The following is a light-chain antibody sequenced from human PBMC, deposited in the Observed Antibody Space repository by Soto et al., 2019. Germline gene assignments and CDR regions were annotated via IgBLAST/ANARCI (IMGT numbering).Light chain of an antibody. CDR3: QQSYDSPWT. V-gene: IGKV1-39*01. CDR1: QSVSTY. J-gene: IGKJ1*01. CDR2: AAS. Sequence: DIQMTQSPASRSASAGDRVTITCRASQSVSTYVSFYQQKPGKAPELLIYAASSLQGVVPSRFSGGGSGTDFTLTISSLQREDLATYYCQQSYDSPWTFGQGTKVDIK.